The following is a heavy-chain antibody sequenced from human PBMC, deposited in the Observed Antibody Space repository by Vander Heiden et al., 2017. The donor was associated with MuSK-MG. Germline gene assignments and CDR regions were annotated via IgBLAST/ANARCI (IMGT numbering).Heavy chain of an antibody. CDR1: GDRVSSNRAP. D-gene: IGHD2-15*01. CDR3: AREGYCSGGSCYEGFDP. V-gene: IGHV6-1*01. CDR2: TYYRSKWYN. Sequence: QVQLQPSGPGLVKPSQTLSLTCAIPGDRVSSNRAPGNWISLSPSKRLEWLERTYYRSKWYNDYAVAVKSRITINPDTSKNQFSLQLNSVTPEDTAVYYCAREGYCSGGSCYEGFDPWGQGTLVTVSS. J-gene: IGHJ5*02.